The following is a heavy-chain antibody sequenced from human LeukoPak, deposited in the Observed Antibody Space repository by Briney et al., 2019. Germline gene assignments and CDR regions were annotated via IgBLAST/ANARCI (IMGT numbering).Heavy chain of an antibody. Sequence: SETLSLTCAVYGGSFSGYYWSWIRQPPGKGLEWIGSIYYSGSTYYNPSLKSRVTISVDTSKNQFSLKLSSVTAADTAVYYCARDETGTFDYWGQGTLVTVSS. CDR2: IYYSGST. CDR1: GGSFSGYY. J-gene: IGHJ4*02. V-gene: IGHV4-34*01. CDR3: ARDETGTFDY. D-gene: IGHD1-7*01.